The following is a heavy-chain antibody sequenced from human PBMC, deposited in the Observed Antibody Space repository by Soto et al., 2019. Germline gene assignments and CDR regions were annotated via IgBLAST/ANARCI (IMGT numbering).Heavy chain of an antibody. V-gene: IGHV3-9*01. D-gene: IGHD6-13*01. CDR2: ISWNSGSI. Sequence: VQLVESGGGLVQPGRSLRLSCAASGFTFDDYAMHWVRQAPGKGLERVSGISWNSGSIGYADSVKGRFTISRDNAKNSLYLQMNSLRAEDTALYYCAKDMRKQQLVHGAFDIWGQGTMVTVSS. CDR3: AKDMRKQQLVHGAFDI. J-gene: IGHJ3*02. CDR1: GFTFDDYA.